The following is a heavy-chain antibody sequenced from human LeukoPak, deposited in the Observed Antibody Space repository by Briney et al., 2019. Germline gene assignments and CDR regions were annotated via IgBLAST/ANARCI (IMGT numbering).Heavy chain of an antibody. CDR1: GGSISSYY. V-gene: IGHV4-59*01. J-gene: IGHJ4*02. CDR2: IYYSGST. CDR3: ASHNTYYYGSGTMYYFDY. D-gene: IGHD3-10*01. Sequence: TPSETLSLTCTVSGGSISSYYWSWIRQPPGKGLEWIGSIYYSGSTYYKSSLKSRVTISLDTSKNQFSLKLSSVTAADTAVYYCASHNTYYYGSGTMYYFDYWGQGTLVTVSS.